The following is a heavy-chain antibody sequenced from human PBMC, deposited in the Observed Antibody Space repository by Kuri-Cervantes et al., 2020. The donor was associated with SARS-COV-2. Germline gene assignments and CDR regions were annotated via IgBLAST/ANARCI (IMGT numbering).Heavy chain of an antibody. CDR2: ISSSSSYI. CDR1: GFTLSSYS. D-gene: IGHD2-2*01. V-gene: IGHV3-21*01. CDR3: ATLGYCSSTSCPSASYYYYYGMDV. Sequence: ETLSLTCAASGFTLSSYSMNWVRQAPGKGLEWVSSISSSSSYIYYADSVKGRFTISRDNAKNSLYLQMNSLRAEDTAVYYCATLGYCSSTSCPSASYYYYYGMDVWGQGTTVTVSS. J-gene: IGHJ6*02.